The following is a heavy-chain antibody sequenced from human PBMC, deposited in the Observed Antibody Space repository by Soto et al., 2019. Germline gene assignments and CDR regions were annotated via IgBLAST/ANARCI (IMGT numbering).Heavy chain of an antibody. CDR1: GGSISSYY. D-gene: IGHD3-3*01. CDR3: ARHEGSDDFWSGPVYYFDY. V-gene: IGHV4-59*08. Sequence: PSETLSLTCTVSGGSISSYYWSWIRQPPGKGLEWIGYIYYSGSTNYNPSLKSRVTISVDTSKNQFSLKLSSVTAADTAVYYCARHEGSDDFWSGPVYYFDYWGQGTLVTVSS. J-gene: IGHJ4*02. CDR2: IYYSGST.